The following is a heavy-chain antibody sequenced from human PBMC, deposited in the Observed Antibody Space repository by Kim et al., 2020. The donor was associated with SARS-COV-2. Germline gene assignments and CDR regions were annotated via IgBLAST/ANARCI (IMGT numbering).Heavy chain of an antibody. D-gene: IGHD3-16*02. Sequence: SETLSLTCTVSGGSISSSSYYWGWIRQPPGKGLEWIGSIYYSGSTYYNPSLKSRVTISVDTSKNQFSLKQSSVTAADTAVYYCARQRPPFYDYVWGSYRYPFDYWGQGTLVTVSS. J-gene: IGHJ4*02. V-gene: IGHV4-39*01. CDR3: ARQRPPFYDYVWGSYRYPFDY. CDR2: IYYSGST. CDR1: GGSISSSSYY.